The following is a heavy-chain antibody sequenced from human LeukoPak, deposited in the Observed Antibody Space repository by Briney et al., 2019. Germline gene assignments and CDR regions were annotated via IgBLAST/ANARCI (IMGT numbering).Heavy chain of an antibody. V-gene: IGHV3-30*02. CDR1: GFTFSSYG. D-gene: IGHD3-3*01. Sequence: PGGSLRLSCAASGFTFSSYGMHWVRQAPGKGLEWVAVIWYDGSNKYYADSVKGRFTISRDNSKNTLYLQMNSLRAEDTAVYSCAKDLDFWSGYLDYWGQGTLVTVSS. CDR3: AKDLDFWSGYLDY. CDR2: IWYDGSNK. J-gene: IGHJ4*02.